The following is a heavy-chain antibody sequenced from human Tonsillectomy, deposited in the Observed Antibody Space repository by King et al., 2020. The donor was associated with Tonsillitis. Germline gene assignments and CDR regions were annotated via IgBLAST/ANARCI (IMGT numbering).Heavy chain of an antibody. D-gene: IGHD6-19*01. CDR1: DFPFSGIA. Sequence: VQLVESGGGLFQPGGSRSLSGQAPDFPFSGIALGWVARPQGRGLGWAPAFGGSGGSGSVGGPSYADSVKGRFTISRDNSKNTLYLQMNSLRAEDTAVYYCANLGQWLEDYYYYGVDVWGQGTTVTVSS. V-gene: IGHV3-23*04. J-gene: IGHJ6*02. CDR3: ANLGQWLEDYYYYGVDV. CDR2: FGGSGGSGSVGGP.